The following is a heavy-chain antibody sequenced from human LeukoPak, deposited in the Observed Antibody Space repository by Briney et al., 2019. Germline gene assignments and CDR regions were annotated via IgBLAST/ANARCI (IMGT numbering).Heavy chain of an antibody. V-gene: IGHV3-66*01. D-gene: IGHD3-3*01. CDR3: ARDGLRFLEWQHDYAFDI. CDR2: IYSGGST. Sequence: GGSLRLSCAASGFTVSSNDMSWVRQAPGKGLEWVSVIYSGGSTYYADSVKGRFTISRDNSKNTLYLQMNSPRAEDTAVYYCARDGLRFLEWQHDYAFDIWGQGTMVTVSS. CDR1: GFTVSSND. J-gene: IGHJ3*02.